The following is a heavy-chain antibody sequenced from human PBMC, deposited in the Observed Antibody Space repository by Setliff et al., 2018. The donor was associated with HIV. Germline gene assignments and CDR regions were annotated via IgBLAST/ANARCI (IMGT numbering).Heavy chain of an antibody. D-gene: IGHD1-1*01. V-gene: IGHV3-30*02. CDR3: ASARIPTGGTSTSFDF. Sequence: PGGSLRLSCAASGFTFSSYGMHWVRQAPGKGLEWVAFIRYDGSNKYYADSVKGRFTISRDNSKNTLYLQMNSLRAEDTAVYYCASARIPTGGTSTSFDFWGQGALVTVSS. J-gene: IGHJ4*02. CDR1: GFTFSSYG. CDR2: IRYDGSNK.